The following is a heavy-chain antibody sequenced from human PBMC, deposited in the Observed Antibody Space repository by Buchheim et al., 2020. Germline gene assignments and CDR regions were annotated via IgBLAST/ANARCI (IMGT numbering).Heavy chain of an antibody. CDR1: GFTFSSYG. CDR3: ARGGDTAMVTSQFDY. D-gene: IGHD5-18*01. V-gene: IGHV3-33*01. Sequence: QVQLVESGGGVVQPGRSLRLSCAASGFTFSSYGMHWVRQAPGKGLEWVAVIWYDGSNKYYADSVKGRFTISRDNSKNTLYLQMNSLRAEDTAVYYCARGGDTAMVTSQFDYWGQGTL. J-gene: IGHJ4*02. CDR2: IWYDGSNK.